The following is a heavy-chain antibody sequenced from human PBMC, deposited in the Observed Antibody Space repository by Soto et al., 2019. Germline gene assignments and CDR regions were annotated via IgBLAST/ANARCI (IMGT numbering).Heavy chain of an antibody. J-gene: IGHJ4*02. CDR2: INHSGST. Sequence: PSETLSLTCAVYGGSFSGYYWSWIRQPPGKGLEWIGEINHSGSTNYNPSLKSRVTISVDTSKNQFSLKLSSVTAADTAVYYCARGKLSDYVWGSYRYPFDYWGQGTVVTVSS. CDR1: GGSFSGYY. D-gene: IGHD3-16*02. CDR3: ARGKLSDYVWGSYRYPFDY. V-gene: IGHV4-34*01.